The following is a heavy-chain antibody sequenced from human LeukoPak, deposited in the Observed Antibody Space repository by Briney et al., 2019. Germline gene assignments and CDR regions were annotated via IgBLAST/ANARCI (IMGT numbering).Heavy chain of an antibody. CDR3: ARDNSGPAY. CDR1: GFTFSSYW. CDR2: IYRDGGT. D-gene: IGHD1-26*01. V-gene: IGHV3-53*01. Sequence: PGGSLRLSCAASGFTFSSYWMSWVRQAPGKGLEWVSVIYRDGGTYYADSVKGRFTISRDNSKNTMYLQMNSLRVEDTAVYYCARDNSGPAYWGQGTLVTVSS. J-gene: IGHJ4*02.